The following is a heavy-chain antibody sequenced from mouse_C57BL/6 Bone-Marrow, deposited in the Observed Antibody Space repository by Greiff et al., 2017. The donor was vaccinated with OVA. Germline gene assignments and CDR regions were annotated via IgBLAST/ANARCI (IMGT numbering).Heavy chain of an antibody. D-gene: IGHD2-4*01. CDR1: GFTFSDAW. CDR2: IRNKANNHAT. Sequence: EVKLEESGGGLVQPGGSMKLSCAASGFTFSDAWMDWVRQSPEKGLEWGAEIRNKANNHATYYAESVKGRFTISRDDSKSSVYLQMNSLRAEDTGLDYCTRGYYDYDGAYYYAMDYWGQGTSVTVSS. J-gene: IGHJ4*01. V-gene: IGHV6-6*01. CDR3: TRGYYDYDGAYYYAMDY.